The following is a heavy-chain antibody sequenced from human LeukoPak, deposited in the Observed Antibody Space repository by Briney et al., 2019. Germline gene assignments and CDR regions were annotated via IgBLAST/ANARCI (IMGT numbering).Heavy chain of an antibody. CDR2: IYYSGST. CDR3: ARDEGSSSLFP. Sequence: SETLSLTCTVSGGSISSSSYYWGWIRQPPGKGLERIGSIYYSGSTYYNPSLKSRVTISVDTSKNQFSLKLSSVTAADTAVYYCARDEGSSSLFPWGQGTLVTVSS. CDR1: GGSISSSSYY. V-gene: IGHV4-39*07. J-gene: IGHJ4*02. D-gene: IGHD6-6*01.